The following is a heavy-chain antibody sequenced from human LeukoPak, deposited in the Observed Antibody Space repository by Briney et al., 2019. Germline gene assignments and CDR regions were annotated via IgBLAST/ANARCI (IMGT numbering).Heavy chain of an antibody. J-gene: IGHJ4*02. CDR2: IYTSETT. V-gene: IGHV4-4*07. CDR3: AREPTTAARRCFDY. Sequence: PSDTLSLTCTVSGGSISTYFWSWIRQPAGKRLEWIGRIYTSETTNYNPSLKSRVSMSVDASKTQFSLNLSSVTAADTAVYYCAREPTTAARRCFDYWGQGTLVTVSS. CDR1: GGSISTYF. D-gene: IGHD1-26*01.